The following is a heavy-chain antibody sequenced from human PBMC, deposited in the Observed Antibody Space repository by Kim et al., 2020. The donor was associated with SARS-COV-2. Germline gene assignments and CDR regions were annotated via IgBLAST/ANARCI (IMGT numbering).Heavy chain of an antibody. CDR3: ARGPYYYSSDP. V-gene: IGHV3-11*04. CDR2: ISGSGTII. D-gene: IGHD3-10*01. J-gene: IGHJ5*02. Sequence: GGSLRLSCAASGFTFSDWYMTWIRQAPGKGLEWISYISGSGTIIHYAESVKGRFTVSRDNGKNSLYLQMKSLRAEDTAIYYCARGPYYYSSDPWGQGILVTVSS. CDR1: GFTFSDWY.